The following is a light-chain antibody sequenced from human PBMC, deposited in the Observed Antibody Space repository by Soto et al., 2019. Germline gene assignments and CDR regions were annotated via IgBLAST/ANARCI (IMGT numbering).Light chain of an antibody. Sequence: EILLTQSPGTLSLSPGERSTVSCRASQTVTCIYLAWYQHKAVQAPRLLIYNASSRATGIPDRFSGSGSGTDFTLTISRLEPEDFAVYYCQQYDSTPQTFGQGTKVDIK. CDR3: QQYDSTPQT. J-gene: IGKJ1*01. CDR1: QTVTCIY. CDR2: NAS. V-gene: IGKV3-20*01.